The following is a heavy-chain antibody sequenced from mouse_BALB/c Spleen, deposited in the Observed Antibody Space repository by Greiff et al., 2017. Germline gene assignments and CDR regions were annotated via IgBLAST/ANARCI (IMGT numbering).Heavy chain of an antibody. J-gene: IGHJ2*01. D-gene: IGHD1-1*01. CDR3: ARGFITTVVDFDY. CDR1: GFTFSSYA. Sequence: EVNLMESGGGLVKPGGSLKLSCAASGFTFSSYAMSWVRQTPEKRLEWVASISSGGSTYYPDSVKGRFTISRDNARNILYLQMSSLRSEDTAMYYCARGFITTVVDFDYWGQGTTLTVSS. V-gene: IGHV5-6-5*01. CDR2: ISSGGST.